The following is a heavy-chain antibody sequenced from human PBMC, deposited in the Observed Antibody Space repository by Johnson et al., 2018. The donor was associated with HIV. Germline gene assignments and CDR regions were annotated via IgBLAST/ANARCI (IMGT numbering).Heavy chain of an antibody. V-gene: IGHV3-9*01. Sequence: ESGGGVVQPGGSLRLSCVGSGFTFDDYAMHWVRQAPGQGLAWVPGISWNSANIGHADSVTCRFTISSDNSKNTLYLQMNSLGAEDTGLYFCASEIGSSWYSRAFDIWGQGTMVTVSS. CDR1: GFTFDDYA. J-gene: IGHJ3*02. D-gene: IGHD6-13*01. CDR2: ISWNSANI. CDR3: ASEIGSSWYSRAFDI.